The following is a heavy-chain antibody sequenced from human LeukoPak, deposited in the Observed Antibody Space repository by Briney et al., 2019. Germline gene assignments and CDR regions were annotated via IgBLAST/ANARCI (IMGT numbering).Heavy chain of an antibody. D-gene: IGHD3-22*01. CDR3: VRSGYYFDSSGYYMADY. Sequence: GGSLRLSCAASGFSFRSYWVHWVRQLPGKGLVWVSRISSDGNTTGYADSVKGRFTISRDNAKNTLFLQMNSLRAEDTAVYYCVRSGYYFDSSGYYMADYWGQGTLATVSS. CDR1: GFSFRSYW. J-gene: IGHJ4*02. V-gene: IGHV3-74*01. CDR2: ISSDGNTT.